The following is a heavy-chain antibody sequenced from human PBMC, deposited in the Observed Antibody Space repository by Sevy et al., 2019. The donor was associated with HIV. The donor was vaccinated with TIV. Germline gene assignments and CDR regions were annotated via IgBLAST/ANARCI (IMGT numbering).Heavy chain of an antibody. CDR2: INHSGST. V-gene: IGHV4-34*01. Sequence: SETLSLTCAVYGGSFSGYYWSWIRQPPGKGLEWIGEINHSGSTNYNPSLKSRVTISGDTSKNQFSLKLSSVTAADTAVYHCARHCTGTSCSHAFDIWGQGTMVTVSS. CDR1: GGSFSGYY. J-gene: IGHJ3*02. D-gene: IGHD2-2*01. CDR3: ARHCTGTSCSHAFDI.